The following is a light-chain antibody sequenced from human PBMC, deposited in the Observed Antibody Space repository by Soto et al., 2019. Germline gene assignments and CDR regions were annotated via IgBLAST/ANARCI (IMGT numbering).Light chain of an antibody. CDR3: QHYDGSPRT. J-gene: IGKJ2*01. CDR2: GVF. V-gene: IGKV3-20*01. Sequence: ETVLTQSPGTVSLSPGERATLSCTTSQNVRSNYLAWYQQKPGQAPRLLIYGVFNRATGIPDRFSGSGSGTDFTLTISGLEPEDSAVYYCQHYDGSPRTFAQGTKLEI. CDR1: QNVRSNY.